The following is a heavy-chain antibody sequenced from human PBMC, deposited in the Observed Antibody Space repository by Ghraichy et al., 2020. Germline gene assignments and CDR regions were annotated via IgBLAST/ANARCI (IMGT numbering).Heavy chain of an antibody. V-gene: IGHV3-30*18. D-gene: IGHD6-6*01. Sequence: GGSLRLSCAASGFTFSSYGMHWVRQAPGKGLEWVAVISYDGSNKYYADSVKGRFTISRDNSKNTLYLQMNSLRAEDTAVYYCAKDSIAARPLYYYGMDVWGQGTTVTVSS. CDR2: ISYDGSNK. CDR1: GFTFSSYG. J-gene: IGHJ6*02. CDR3: AKDSIAARPLYYYGMDV.